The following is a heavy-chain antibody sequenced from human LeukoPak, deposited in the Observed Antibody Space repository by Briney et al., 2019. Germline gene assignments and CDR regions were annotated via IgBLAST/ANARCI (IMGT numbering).Heavy chain of an antibody. J-gene: IGHJ4*02. V-gene: IGHV3-30*04. CDR1: GFSSSSNA. CDR2: ISYDGSKM. D-gene: IGHD1-20*01. Sequence: SGRSLRLSCAASGFSSSSNAMHWVRQAPGKGLEWVAIISYDGSKMYYADSVKGRFTITRDKSKNMLYLQMNSLRTEDTAVYYCVRSSRYDWNGPADYWGQGTLVTVSS. CDR3: VRSSRYDWNGPADY.